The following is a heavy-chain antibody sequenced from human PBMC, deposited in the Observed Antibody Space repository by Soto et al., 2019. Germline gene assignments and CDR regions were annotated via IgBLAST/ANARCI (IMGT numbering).Heavy chain of an antibody. CDR3: ARVPGTARWWDF. Sequence: GGSLRLSCAASGFTFDDYAMHWVRQAPGKGLEWVSGISWNSGSIGYADSVEGRFTISRDNARNSLYLQMNSLRAEDTAVYYCARVPGTARWWDFWGQGTLVTVSS. J-gene: IGHJ4*02. CDR2: ISWNSGSI. D-gene: IGHD2-15*01. V-gene: IGHV3-9*01. CDR1: GFTFDDYA.